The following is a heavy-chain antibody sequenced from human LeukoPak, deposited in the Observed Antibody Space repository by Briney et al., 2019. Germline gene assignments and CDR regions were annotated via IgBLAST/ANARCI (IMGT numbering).Heavy chain of an antibody. D-gene: IGHD3-3*01. Sequence: ASVKVSCKASGYTFTSYDINWVRQATGQGLEWMGWMNPNSGNTGYAQKFQGRVTITRNTSISTAYMELSSLRSEDTAVYYCARGDVTIFGVVPYYFDYWGQGTLVTVSS. V-gene: IGHV1-8*03. CDR3: ARGDVTIFGVVPYYFDY. CDR1: GYTFTSYD. J-gene: IGHJ4*02. CDR2: MNPNSGNT.